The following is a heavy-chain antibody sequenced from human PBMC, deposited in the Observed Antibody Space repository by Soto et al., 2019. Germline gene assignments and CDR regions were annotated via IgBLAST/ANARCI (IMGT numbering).Heavy chain of an antibody. Sequence: QVQLQESGPGLVKPSETLSLTCTVSGGSISSYYWSWIRQPPGKGLEWIGYIYYSGSTNYNPSLKSLVTISVDTSKNQFSLKLSSVTAADTAVYYCARGDCSSTSCYQLDYWGQGTLVTVSS. CDR3: ARGDCSSTSCYQLDY. J-gene: IGHJ4*02. D-gene: IGHD2-2*01. CDR1: GGSISSYY. CDR2: IYYSGST. V-gene: IGHV4-59*01.